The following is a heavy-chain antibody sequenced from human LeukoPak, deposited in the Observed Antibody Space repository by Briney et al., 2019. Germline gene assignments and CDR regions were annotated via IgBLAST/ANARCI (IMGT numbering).Heavy chain of an antibody. CDR3: ARLVVVAATGGYYMDV. CDR1: GFTFSDYY. CDR2: IGSSGSTI. V-gene: IGHV3-11*01. D-gene: IGHD2-15*01. Sequence: GGSLRLSCAASGFTFSDYYMSWIRQAPGKGLEWVSYIGSSGSTIYYADSVKGRFTISRDNAKNSLYLQMNSLRAEDTAVYYCARLVVVAATGGYYMDVWGKGTTVTVSS. J-gene: IGHJ6*03.